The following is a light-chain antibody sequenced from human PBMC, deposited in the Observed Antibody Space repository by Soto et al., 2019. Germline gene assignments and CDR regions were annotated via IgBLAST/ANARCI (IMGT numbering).Light chain of an antibody. V-gene: IGKV3-20*01. CDR1: QSVSSSY. CDR3: QQYGSSPPLT. J-gene: IGKJ4*01. Sequence: EIVMTQSPATLSASPGERATLSCMASQSVSSSYLAWYQQKPGQAPRLLIYGASSRATGIPDRFSGSGSGTDFTLTISRLEPEDFAVYYCQQYGSSPPLTFGGGTKVDIK. CDR2: GAS.